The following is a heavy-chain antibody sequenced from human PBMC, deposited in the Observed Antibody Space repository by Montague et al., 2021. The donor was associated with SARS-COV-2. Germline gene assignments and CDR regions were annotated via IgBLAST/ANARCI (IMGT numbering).Heavy chain of an antibody. D-gene: IGHD5-12*01. CDR1: GDSINNYY. J-gene: IGHJ4*02. V-gene: IGHV4-59*01. Sequence: SETLSLTCTVSGDSINNYYWSWIRQSPGKGLEYIGYIYYSGGANXYPSRGTNYNPSFESRVAISLDTSKNQFSLNLSFVTTADTAVYYCARGSGYSGYALAYWGQGTLVTVSS. CDR2: IYYSGGANXYPSRGT. CDR3: ARGSGYSGYALAY.